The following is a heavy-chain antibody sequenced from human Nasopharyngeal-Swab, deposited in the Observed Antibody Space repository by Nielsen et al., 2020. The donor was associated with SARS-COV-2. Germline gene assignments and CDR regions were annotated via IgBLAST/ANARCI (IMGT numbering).Heavy chain of an antibody. CDR1: GFTFSSYE. CDR2: ISSSGSTI. CDR3: ARKGLYESSGYPFDP. Sequence: GESLKISCAASGFTFSSYEMNWVRQAPGRGLEWVSYISSSGSTIYYADSVKGRFTISRDNAKNSLYLQMNSLRAEDTAVYYCARKGLYESSGYPFDPWGQGTLVTVSS. V-gene: IGHV3-48*03. D-gene: IGHD3-22*01. J-gene: IGHJ5*02.